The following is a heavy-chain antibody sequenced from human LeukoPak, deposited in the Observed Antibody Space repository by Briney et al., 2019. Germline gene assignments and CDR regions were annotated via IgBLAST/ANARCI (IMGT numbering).Heavy chain of an antibody. J-gene: IGHJ4*02. CDR2: FDLESDDR. CDR3: AADAELPFDF. Sequence: GASVKVSCKVSGYTLTELSIHWVRQPPGKGLEWMGSFDLESDDRIYAQEFQGRVTMTEDTSIDTAYMELRSLRSEDTAVHYCAADAELPFDFWGQGTLVTVSS. D-gene: IGHD1-14*01. CDR1: GYTLTELS. V-gene: IGHV1-24*01.